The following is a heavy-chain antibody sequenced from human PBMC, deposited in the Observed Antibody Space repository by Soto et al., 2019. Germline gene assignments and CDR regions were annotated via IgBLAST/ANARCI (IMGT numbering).Heavy chain of an antibody. Sequence: GGSLRLSCAASGFTFSSYAMSWVRQAPGKGLEWVSAISGSGGSTYYADSVKGRFTISRDNSKNTLYLQMNSLRAEDTAVYYCAKDLTRYDFWSGYTYYYYYGMDVWGQGTTVTVSS. J-gene: IGHJ6*02. CDR2: ISGSGGST. CDR1: GFTFSSYA. V-gene: IGHV3-23*01. D-gene: IGHD3-3*01. CDR3: AKDLTRYDFWSGYTYYYYYGMDV.